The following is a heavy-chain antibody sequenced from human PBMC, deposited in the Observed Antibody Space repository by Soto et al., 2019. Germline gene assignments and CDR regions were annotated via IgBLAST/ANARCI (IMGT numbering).Heavy chain of an antibody. CDR3: ARHHEYCSGGDCYAFDF. J-gene: IGHJ4*02. CDR1: RGSMSIYY. D-gene: IGHD2-15*01. V-gene: IGHV4-59*08. CDR2: IYYTGST. Sequence: SETLSLTLAVSRGSMSIYYWGWIWQTPGKGLEWIAYIYYTGSTKYNPSLMSRVTISADASKNQFSLKLTSVTAADTAVYYCARHHEYCSGGDCYAFDFWGPGTQVTVSS.